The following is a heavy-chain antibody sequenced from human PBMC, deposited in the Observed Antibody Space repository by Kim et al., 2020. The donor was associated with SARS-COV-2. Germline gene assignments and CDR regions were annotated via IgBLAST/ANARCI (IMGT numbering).Heavy chain of an antibody. V-gene: IGHV3-23*01. CDR2: ISGSGGST. CDR3: AKARTTMIVVVITTGYYYGMDV. J-gene: IGHJ6*02. CDR1: GFTFSSYA. D-gene: IGHD3-22*01. Sequence: GGSLRLSCAASGFTFSSYAMSWVRQAPGKGLEWVSAISGSGGSTYYADSVKGRFTISRDNSKNTLYLQMNSLRAEDTAVYYCAKARTTMIVVVITTGYYYGMDVWGQGTTGTVSS.